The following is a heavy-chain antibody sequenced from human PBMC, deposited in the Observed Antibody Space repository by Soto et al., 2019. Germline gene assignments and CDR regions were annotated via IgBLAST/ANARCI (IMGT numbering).Heavy chain of an antibody. CDR2: ISYDGNNK. D-gene: IGHD4-17*01. CDR1: GFIFSSYG. J-gene: IGHJ3*02. CDR3: AKPRTSTDAFDI. V-gene: IGHV3-30*18. Sequence: QVQLVESGGGVVQPGTSLRLSCAASGFIFSSYGIHWVRQAPGKGLEWVAVISYDGNNKYYADSVKGRFTISRDNSKNTLYLQMNSLGGEDTAVYYCAKPRTSTDAFDIWGQGTMVTVS.